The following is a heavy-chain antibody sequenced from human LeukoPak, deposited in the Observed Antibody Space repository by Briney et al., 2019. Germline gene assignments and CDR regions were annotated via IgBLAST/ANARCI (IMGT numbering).Heavy chain of an antibody. CDR2: INHSGST. J-gene: IGHJ3*02. Sequence: SETLSLTCAVYGGSFSGYYWSWIRQPPGKGLEWIGEINHSGSTNYNPSLKSRVTISVDTSKNQFSLNLSSATAADTAVYYCARLRLVSDAFDIWGQGTMVTVSS. V-gene: IGHV4-34*01. D-gene: IGHD3-9*01. CDR3: ARLRLVSDAFDI. CDR1: GGSFSGYY.